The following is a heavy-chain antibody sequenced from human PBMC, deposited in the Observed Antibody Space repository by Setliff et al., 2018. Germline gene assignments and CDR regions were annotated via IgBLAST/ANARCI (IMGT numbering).Heavy chain of an antibody. CDR1: GDTFSSYG. V-gene: IGHV1-69*05. J-gene: IGHJ6*03. D-gene: IGHD5-18*01. CDR3: VREGVDTRSSTDYRYYMDV. CDR2: TIXMXXXX. Sequence: GASVKVSCKASGDTFSSYGISWVRQAPGQGLEWMGGTIXMXXXXXXXXXXXXRVXXXTDESTTTAYMELSSLGSEDTAVDYCVREGVDTRSSTDYRYYMDVWGKGTTVTVSS.